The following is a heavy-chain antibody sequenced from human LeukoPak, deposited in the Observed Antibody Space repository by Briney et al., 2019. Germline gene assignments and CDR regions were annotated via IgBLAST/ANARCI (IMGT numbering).Heavy chain of an antibody. D-gene: IGHD3-3*01. V-gene: IGHV4-34*01. CDR1: GGSFSGYY. CDR2: INHSGST. J-gene: IGHJ5*02. CDR3: ARKGGFLEWLLYEYNWFDP. Sequence: PSETLSLTCAVYGGSFSGYYWSWIRQPPGKGLEWIGEINHSGSTNYNPSLKSRVTISVDTSKNQFSMKLRSVTAADTAVYYCARKGGFLEWLLYEYNWFDPWGQGTLVTVSS.